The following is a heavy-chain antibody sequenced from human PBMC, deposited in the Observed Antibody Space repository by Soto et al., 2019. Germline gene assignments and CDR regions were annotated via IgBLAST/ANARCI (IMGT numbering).Heavy chain of an antibody. CDR1: GGSVRGSLYY. J-gene: IGHJ4*02. V-gene: IGHV4-39*01. Sequence: QLQLQESGPGLVKSSETLSLTCTVSGGSVRGSLYYWGWIRQPPGKGLEWIGNIFYRGNPYHNPSLKSRVTISVDTSKNQFSLRLSSVTAADTAVYYCARRVIGNIWYFDYWGQGTLVTVSS. CDR2: IFYRGNP. CDR3: ARRVIGNIWYFDY. D-gene: IGHD2-21*01.